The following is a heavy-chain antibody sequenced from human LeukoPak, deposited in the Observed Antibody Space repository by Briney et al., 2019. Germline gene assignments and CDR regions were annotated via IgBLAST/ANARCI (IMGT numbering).Heavy chain of an antibody. J-gene: IGHJ3*01. CDR3: ARPKHDYGDYRDAFDL. CDR2: ISGYNTNT. D-gene: IGHD4-17*01. V-gene: IGHV1-18*01. Sequence: ASVKVSCKASGYTFTSYSINWVRQAPGQGLEWMGWISGYNTNTNYAQKLQGRVTMTIDTSTSTAYMELRSLRSDDTAVYYCARPKHDYGDYRDAFDLWGQGTVVTVSS. CDR1: GYTFTSYS.